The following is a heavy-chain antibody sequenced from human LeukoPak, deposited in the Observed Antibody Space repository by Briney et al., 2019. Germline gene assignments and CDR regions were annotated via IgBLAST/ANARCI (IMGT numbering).Heavy chain of an antibody. J-gene: IGHJ4*02. CDR2: IKHDVGVK. V-gene: IGHV3-7*04. CDR1: GFTLATFL. Sequence: GGSLRLSCAASGFTLATFLMSWVRQAPGKGLEWVSSIKHDVGVKYYVDSVRGGFTISRDNAKNSLYLQMNSLRAVETALYYCAGDSPLLNYWGQGTLVTVSS. CDR3: AGDSPLLNY.